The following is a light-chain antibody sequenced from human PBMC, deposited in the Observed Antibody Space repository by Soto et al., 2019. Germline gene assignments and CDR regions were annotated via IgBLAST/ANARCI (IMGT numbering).Light chain of an antibody. CDR2: EVN. V-gene: IGLV2-23*02. CDR1: SSDVGSYDR. Sequence: QSALTQPASVSWSPGQSIAISCTGTSSDVGSYDRVSWYQHHPGKAPTLMIYEVNKRPSVVSNRFSGSKSGNTASLTISGLQAEDEAYYYCCSSVGSPNWVFGGGTKLTVL. J-gene: IGLJ3*02. CDR3: CSSVGSPNWV.